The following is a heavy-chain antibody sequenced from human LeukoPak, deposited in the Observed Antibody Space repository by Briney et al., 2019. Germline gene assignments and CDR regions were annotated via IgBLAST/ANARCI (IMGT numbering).Heavy chain of an antibody. CDR1: GYTFTSYG. V-gene: IGHV1-18*01. D-gene: IGHD3-9*01. CDR2: ISAYNGNT. J-gene: IGHJ4*02. CDR3: ARTYYDILTGYYFDY. Sequence: ASVKVSCKASGYTFTSYGISWVRQAPGQGLEWRGWISAYNGNTNYAQKLQGRVTMTTDTSTSTAYMELRSLRSDDTAVYYCARTYYDILTGYYFDYWGQGTLVTVSS.